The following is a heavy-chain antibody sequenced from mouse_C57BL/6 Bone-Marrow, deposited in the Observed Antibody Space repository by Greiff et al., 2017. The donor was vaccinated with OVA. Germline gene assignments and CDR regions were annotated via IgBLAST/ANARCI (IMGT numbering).Heavy chain of an antibody. Sequence: VQLQQPGTELVKPGASVKLSCKASGYTFTSYWMHWVKQRPGQGLEWIGNINPSNGGTNYNEKFKSKATLTVDKSSSTAYMQLSSLTSEDSAVYYCARASSYDGYYLDYWGQGTTLTVSS. V-gene: IGHV1-53*01. J-gene: IGHJ2*01. CDR3: ARASSYDGYYLDY. D-gene: IGHD2-3*01. CDR1: GYTFTSYW. CDR2: INPSNGGT.